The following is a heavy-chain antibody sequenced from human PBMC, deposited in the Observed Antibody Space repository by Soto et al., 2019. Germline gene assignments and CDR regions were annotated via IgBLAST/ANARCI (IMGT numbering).Heavy chain of an antibody. CDR1: GFTFSSFG. D-gene: IGHD3-3*01. V-gene: IGHV3-33*01. J-gene: IGHJ6*02. Sequence: QVQVVESGGGVVQPGRSLRLSCAASGFTFSSFGMHWVRQAPGKGLEWVSLIWYDGSKKSYGDSVKGRFTMSRDNSRNTVYLQMNSLRADDTAVYYCARDASYYSLWSGYYPSRNGMDVWGQGTTVTVSS. CDR3: ARDASYYSLWSGYYPSRNGMDV. CDR2: IWYDGSKK.